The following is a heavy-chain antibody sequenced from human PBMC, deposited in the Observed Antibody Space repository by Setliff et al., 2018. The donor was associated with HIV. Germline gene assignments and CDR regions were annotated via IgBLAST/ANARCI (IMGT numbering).Heavy chain of an antibody. CDR1: GGSINSYY. CDR2: KHTSGST. J-gene: IGHJ4*02. D-gene: IGHD3-10*01. Sequence: PSETLSLTCSVSGGSINSYYWNWVRQPPGKGLEWIAYKHTSGSTNYNPSLKSRVIISVDTSKNQFSLRLSSVTAADTAVYYCARQTGLRGYYGSNSLYYFDYWGKGMLVTVSS. CDR3: ARQTGLRGYYGSNSLYYFDY. V-gene: IGHV4-59*08.